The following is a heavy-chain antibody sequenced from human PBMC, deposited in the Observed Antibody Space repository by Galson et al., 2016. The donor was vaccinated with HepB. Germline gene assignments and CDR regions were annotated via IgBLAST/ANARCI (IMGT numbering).Heavy chain of an antibody. V-gene: IGHV7-4-1*02. Sequence: SVKVSCKASGYTFTKYALNWVRQAPGQGLEWVGWTDTNTGNPTYAQDFAGRFVFSLDTSLSTAYLQISSLKAEDTAVYFCARVGLVWGSYRRDFFYYTMDVWGQGTTVTVSS. CDR3: ARVGLVWGSYRRDFFYYTMDV. CDR1: GYTFTKYA. D-gene: IGHD3-16*02. CDR2: TDTNTGNP. J-gene: IGHJ6*02.